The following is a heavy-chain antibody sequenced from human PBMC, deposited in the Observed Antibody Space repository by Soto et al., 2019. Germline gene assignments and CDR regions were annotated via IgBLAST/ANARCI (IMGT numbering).Heavy chain of an antibody. J-gene: IGHJ4*02. CDR2: ISAYNGNT. V-gene: IGHV1-18*01. D-gene: IGHD3-10*01. CDR1: GYTFTSYG. CDR3: ARAVLLWFGELLQNDY. Sequence: QVRLVQSGAEVKKPGASVKVSCKASGYTFTSYGISWVRQAPGQGLEWVGWISAYNGNTNYAQKLQGRVPMTTDTSTSTASMELRSLRSDDTAVYYWARAVLLWFGELLQNDYWGQGTLVTVSS.